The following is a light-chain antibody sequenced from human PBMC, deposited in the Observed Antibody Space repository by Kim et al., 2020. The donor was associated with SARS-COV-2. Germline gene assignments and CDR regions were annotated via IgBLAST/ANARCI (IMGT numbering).Light chain of an antibody. Sequence: GKTARMSCGGTNIGVKSGHWYQQKSGQAPVLIIFYDSDRPSGIPERFSGSNSGNTATLTISGVEAGDEADYYCQVWDRGSDPRPYVFGTGTKVTVL. J-gene: IGLJ1*01. CDR1: NIGVKS. CDR2: YDS. V-gene: IGLV3-21*04. CDR3: QVWDRGSDPRPYV.